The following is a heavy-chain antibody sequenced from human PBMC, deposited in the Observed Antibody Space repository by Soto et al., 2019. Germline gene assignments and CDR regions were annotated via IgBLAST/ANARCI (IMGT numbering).Heavy chain of an antibody. Sequence: PGESLKISCKGSVFTLTSYWIAWVRQMPGKGLEWMGIIYPGDSDSSYSPSFQGQVTISADKSINTAYLHWSSLKASDTAIYYCAKHEGYCSTTTCSNFDYWGQGTLVTVSS. V-gene: IGHV5-51*01. D-gene: IGHD2-2*01. J-gene: IGHJ4*02. CDR2: IYPGDSDS. CDR3: AKHEGYCSTTTCSNFDY. CDR1: VFTLTSYW.